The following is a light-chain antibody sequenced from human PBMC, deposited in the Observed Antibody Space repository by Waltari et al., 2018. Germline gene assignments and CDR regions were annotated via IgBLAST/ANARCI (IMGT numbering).Light chain of an antibody. V-gene: IGKV3-20*01. CDR3: QNYERLPAT. CDR1: QSVSRA. Sequence: EVVLTQSPGTLSLSPGERATLSCRASQSVSRALVWYQQKPGQAPRLLSYGGSNRATGIPDGFSGSGSGRDFSLTISRLEPEDFAVYYCQNYERLPATFGQGTRVEIK. CDR2: GGS. J-gene: IGKJ1*01.